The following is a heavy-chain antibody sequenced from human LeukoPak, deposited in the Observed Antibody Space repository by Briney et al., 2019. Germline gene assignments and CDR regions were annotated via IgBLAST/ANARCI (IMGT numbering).Heavy chain of an antibody. V-gene: IGHV3-21*01. CDR2: ISSSSSYI. Sequence: GGSLRLSCAASGFTFSSYSMNWVRQAPGKGLEWVSSISSSSSYIYYADSVKGRFTISRDNAKNSLYLQMNSLRAEDTAVYYCARDLVGAANERRFDYWGQGTLVTVSS. D-gene: IGHD2-15*01. CDR3: ARDLVGAANERRFDY. J-gene: IGHJ4*02. CDR1: GFTFSSYS.